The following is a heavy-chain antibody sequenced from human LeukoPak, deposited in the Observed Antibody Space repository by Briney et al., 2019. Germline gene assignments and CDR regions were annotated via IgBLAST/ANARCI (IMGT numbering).Heavy chain of an antibody. CDR2: INHSGST. CDR1: GGSFSGYY. CDR3: ARQDYDSSGYYSLNYFDY. J-gene: IGHJ4*02. Sequence: SETLSLTCAVYGGSFSGYYWSWIRQPPGKGLEWIGEINHSGSTNYNPSLKSRVTISVDTSKNQFSLKLSSVTAADTAVYYCARQDYDSSGYYSLNYFDYWGQGTLVTVSS. D-gene: IGHD3-22*01. V-gene: IGHV4-34*01.